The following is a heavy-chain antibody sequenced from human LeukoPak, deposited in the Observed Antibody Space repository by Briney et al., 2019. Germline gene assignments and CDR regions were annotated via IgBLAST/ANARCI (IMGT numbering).Heavy chain of an antibody. Sequence: PGGSLRLSCAASGFTFSGSAMHWVRQASGKGLEWVGRIRSKANSYATAYAASVKGRFTISRDDSKNTAYLQMNSLKTENTAVYYCTRTRDGYNAWIFDYWGQGTLVTVSS. CDR2: IRSKANSYAT. CDR3: TRTRDGYNAWIFDY. CDR1: GFTFSGSA. D-gene: IGHD5-24*01. V-gene: IGHV3-73*01. J-gene: IGHJ4*02.